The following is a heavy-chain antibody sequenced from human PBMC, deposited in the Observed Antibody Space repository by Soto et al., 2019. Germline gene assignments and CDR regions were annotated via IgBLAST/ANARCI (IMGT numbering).Heavy chain of an antibody. V-gene: IGHV4-59*12. CDR1: GGVISSGY. J-gene: IGHJ4*02. CDR3: ARDGVPAAEPFDY. Sequence: SWRQCLTVAVCGGVISSGYWIWIRKPPGKGLEWIGYIYYSGSTNYNPPLRSRVTISVDTSKNQFSLKLSSVTAADTAVYYCARDGVPAAEPFDYWGQGTLVTVSS. CDR2: IYYSGST. D-gene: IGHD2-2*01.